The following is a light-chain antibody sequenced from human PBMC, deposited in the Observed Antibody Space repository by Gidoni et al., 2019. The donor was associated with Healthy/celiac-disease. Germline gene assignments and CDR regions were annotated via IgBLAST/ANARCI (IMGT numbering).Light chain of an antibody. V-gene: IGKV1-39*01. CDR1: QDISSY. Sequence: DIQMTPSPSSLSASVGDRLTITCRASQDISSYLSWYQQRPGKAPKLLISGASSLQSGVPSRFSGSGSGTDFTFSISALQPEDFATYYCQQTYSTSWTFGQGTKVEIK. J-gene: IGKJ1*01. CDR3: QQTYSTSWT. CDR2: GAS.